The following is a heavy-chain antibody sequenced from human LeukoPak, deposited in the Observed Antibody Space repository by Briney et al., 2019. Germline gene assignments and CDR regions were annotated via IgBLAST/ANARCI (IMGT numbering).Heavy chain of an antibody. J-gene: IGHJ6*04. Sequence: PGGSLRLSCAASGFTFSSYSMNWVRQAPGKGLEWVSSISGINYSTYYADSVKGRFTISRDNAKNSLYLQMNSLRAEDTAVYYCAELGITMIGGVWGKGTTVTISS. CDR3: AELGITMIGGV. CDR1: GFTFSSYS. V-gene: IGHV3-21*01. CDR2: ISGINYST. D-gene: IGHD3-10*02.